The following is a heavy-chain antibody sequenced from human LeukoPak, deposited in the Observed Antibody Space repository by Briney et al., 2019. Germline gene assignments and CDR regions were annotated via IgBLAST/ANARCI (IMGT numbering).Heavy chain of an antibody. Sequence: SETLSLTCAVSGYSISSGYYWGWLRPPPGKGPEWIGSVFHTGSSYYIPSLKSRVTISVDTSKNQFSLEVSSVTAADTAIYYCARGISTTGHDYWGPGTLVTVSS. CDR3: ARGISTTGHDY. CDR2: VFHTGSS. CDR1: GYSISSGYY. D-gene: IGHD4-11*01. V-gene: IGHV4-38-2*01. J-gene: IGHJ4*02.